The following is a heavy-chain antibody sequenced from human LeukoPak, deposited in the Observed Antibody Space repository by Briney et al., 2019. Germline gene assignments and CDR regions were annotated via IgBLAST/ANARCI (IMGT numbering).Heavy chain of an antibody. CDR3: ATSPPEEYYFDY. V-gene: IGHV4-59*01. J-gene: IGHJ4*02. D-gene: IGHD3-10*01. Sequence: SETLSLTCTVSGGSISSYYWSWIRQPPGKGLEWIGYIYYSGSTNYNPSLKSRVTISVDTSKNQFSLKLSSVTAADTAVYYCATSPPEEYYFDYWGQGTLVTVSS. CDR1: GGSISSYY. CDR2: IYYSGST.